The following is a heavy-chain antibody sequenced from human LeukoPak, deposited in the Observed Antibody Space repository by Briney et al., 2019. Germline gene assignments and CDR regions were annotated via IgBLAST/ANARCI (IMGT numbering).Heavy chain of an antibody. J-gene: IGHJ4*02. CDR3: ARDYYDSSGAISFDY. CDR2: INTGNGNT. Sequence: GGSLRLSCAASGFTFTSYAIHWVRQAPGQRLEWMGWINTGNGNTKYSQKFQDRVTISRDTAASTAYMELSSLRSEDTAVYYCARDYYDSSGAISFDYWGQGTLVTVSS. V-gene: IGHV1-3*04. CDR1: GFTFTSYA. D-gene: IGHD3-22*01.